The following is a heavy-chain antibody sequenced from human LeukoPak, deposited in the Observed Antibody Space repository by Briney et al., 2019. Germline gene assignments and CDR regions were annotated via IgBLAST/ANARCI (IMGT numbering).Heavy chain of an antibody. Sequence: GGSLRLSCAASGFTFSSYGMHWVRQVPGKGLEWVAVIWSDGTEKYYGDAVKGRFTISRDNSMKTLYLQMNSLRGDDTAVYYCAKDAQRGFDYSNSLESWGQGTLVTVSS. CDR1: GFTFSSYG. CDR2: IWSDGTEK. J-gene: IGHJ5*01. V-gene: IGHV3-33*06. D-gene: IGHD4-11*01. CDR3: AKDAQRGFDYSNSLES.